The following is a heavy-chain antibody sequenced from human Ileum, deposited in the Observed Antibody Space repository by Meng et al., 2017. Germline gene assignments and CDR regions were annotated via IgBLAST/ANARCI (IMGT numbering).Heavy chain of an antibody. CDR1: RASLSSGHW. D-gene: IGHD6-19*01. J-gene: IGHJ4*02. V-gene: IGHV4-4*02. CDR3: ARHIAVSGTRGFDS. Sequence: AQLPEAGPGLVRPSDTLSLTCALSRASLSSGHWWSWVRQPPGQGLEWIGEMYPSVTNNYNPSLKSRVTISMDTSKNQLSLKLSSVKAADTAVYYCARHIAVSGTRGFDSWGQGTLVTVSS. CDR2: MYPSVTN.